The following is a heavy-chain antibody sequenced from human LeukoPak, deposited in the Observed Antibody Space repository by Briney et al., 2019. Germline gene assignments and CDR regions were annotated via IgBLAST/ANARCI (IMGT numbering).Heavy chain of an antibody. V-gene: IGHV4-39*07. Sequence: SETLSLTCTVSGGSISSSSYYWGWIRQPPGKGLEWIGSIYYSGSTYYNPSLKSRGTISVDRSKNQVSLKLHSVTAADTAVYYCAKRSGYDAFDIWGQGTVVTVSS. J-gene: IGHJ3*02. CDR3: AKRSGYDAFDI. CDR1: GGSISSSSYY. D-gene: IGHD3-3*01. CDR2: IYYSGST.